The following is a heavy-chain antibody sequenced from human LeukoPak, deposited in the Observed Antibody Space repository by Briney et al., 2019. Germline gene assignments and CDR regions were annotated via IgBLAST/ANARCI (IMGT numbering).Heavy chain of an antibody. CDR2: INPNSGDT. J-gene: IGHJ4*02. V-gene: IGHV1-2*02. Sequence: ASVKVSCKTSGYTFTYMHWVRQAPGQGLEWMGWINPNSGDTDYAQNFQGRVTMTRDTSISTAYMELSRLRSDDTAVYHCAPVRGGDYFDYWGQGTLVTVSS. D-gene: IGHD2-2*01. CDR1: GYTFTY. CDR3: APVRGGDYFDY.